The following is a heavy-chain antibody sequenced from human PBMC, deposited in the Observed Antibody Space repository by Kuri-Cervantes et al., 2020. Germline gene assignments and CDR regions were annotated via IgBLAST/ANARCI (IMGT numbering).Heavy chain of an antibody. Sequence: ASVKVSCKASGYSFTSYGISWVRQAPGQGLEWMGWISVYTGYTNYAQKFQGRVTTTTDTSTSTAYMELRSLRSDDTAVYYCARDRIFGVVITDYWGQGILVTVSS. CDR3: ARDRIFGVVITDY. V-gene: IGHV1-18*01. J-gene: IGHJ4*02. CDR2: ISVYTGYT. CDR1: GYSFTSYG. D-gene: IGHD3-3*01.